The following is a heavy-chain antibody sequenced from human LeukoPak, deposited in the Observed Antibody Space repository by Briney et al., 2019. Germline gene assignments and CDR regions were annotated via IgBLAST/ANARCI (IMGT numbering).Heavy chain of an antibody. Sequence: PGGSLRLSCAASGFTVSSNYMSWVRQAPGKGLEWVSVIYSGDSTYYADSVKGRFTISRDNSKNTLYLQMNSLRAEDTAVYYCARGVGSGWLHYYYYMDVWGKGTTVTISS. CDR3: ARGVGSGWLHYYYYMDV. CDR1: GFTVSSNY. J-gene: IGHJ6*03. D-gene: IGHD6-19*01. CDR2: IYSGDST. V-gene: IGHV3-66*01.